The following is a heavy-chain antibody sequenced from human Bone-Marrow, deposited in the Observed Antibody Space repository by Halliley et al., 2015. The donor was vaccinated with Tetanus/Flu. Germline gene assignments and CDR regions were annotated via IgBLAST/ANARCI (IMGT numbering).Heavy chain of an antibody. CDR3: ARDRVFGVVQYYYYGMDV. CDR2: IIPIFGTA. V-gene: IGHV1-69*01. D-gene: IGHD3-3*01. CDR1: GGTFSSYA. Sequence: QLVQSGAEVKKPGSSVKVSCRASGGTFSSYAISWVRQAPGQGLEWMGGIIPIFGTANYAQKFQGRVTITADESTSTAYMELSSLRSEDTAVYYCARDRVFGVVQYYYYGMDVWGQGTTATVSS. J-gene: IGHJ6*02.